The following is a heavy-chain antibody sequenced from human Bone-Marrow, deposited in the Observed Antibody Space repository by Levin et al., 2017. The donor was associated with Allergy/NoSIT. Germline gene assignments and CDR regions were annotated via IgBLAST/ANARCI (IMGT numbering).Heavy chain of an antibody. Sequence: PSETLSLTCTVSGDSISNYCWSWIRQPPGKGLEWIGYICYSGSTNYNPSLKSRVTISLDTSKKQFSLKLSSVTAADTAVYYCARGVGARGSNLDYWGQGTLVTVSS. CDR1: GDSISNYC. CDR2: ICYSGST. CDR3: ARGVGARGSNLDY. D-gene: IGHD1-26*01. J-gene: IGHJ4*02. V-gene: IGHV4-59*01.